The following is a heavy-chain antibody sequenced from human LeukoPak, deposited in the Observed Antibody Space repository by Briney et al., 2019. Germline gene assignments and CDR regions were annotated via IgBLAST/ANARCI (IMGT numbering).Heavy chain of an antibody. Sequence: GESLKISCKGSGSNFVTSLNGWVRQMPVKGLEWMGIIYPGDSDTRYSPSFQGQVTISADKSISTAYLQWNSLKASDTAIYYCARRAPDYWYFDLWGRGTLVSVSS. CDR1: GSNFVTSL. J-gene: IGHJ2*01. V-gene: IGHV5-51*01. CDR2: IYPGDSDT. CDR3: ARRAPDYWYFDL.